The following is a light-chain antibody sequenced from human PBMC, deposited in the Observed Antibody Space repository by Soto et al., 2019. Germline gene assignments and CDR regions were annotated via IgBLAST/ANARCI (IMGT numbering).Light chain of an antibody. J-gene: IGLJ2*01. CDR2: DVN. Sequence: QSALTQPASVSGSPGQSITISCAGTSSDVGAYNYVSWYQQHPGKAPKVMIYDVNNRPSGVSYRFSGSKSGNTASLTISGIQAEDEADYYCCSYTRSDTFVFGGGTKLTVL. CDR1: SSDVGAYNY. CDR3: CSYTRSDTFV. V-gene: IGLV2-14*03.